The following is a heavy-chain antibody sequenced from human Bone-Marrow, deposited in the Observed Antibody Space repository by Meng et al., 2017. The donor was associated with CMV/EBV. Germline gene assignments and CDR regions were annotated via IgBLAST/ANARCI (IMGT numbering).Heavy chain of an antibody. D-gene: IGHD2-2*01. J-gene: IGHJ4*02. V-gene: IGHV4-59*12. Sequence: SETLSLTCTVSGGSISSYYWSWIRQPPGKGLEWIGYIYYSGSTYYNPSLKSRVTISVDTSKNQFSLKLTSVTAADTAVYYCARETEGYCSRTTCYGGIDYWGQGTLVTVSS. CDR1: GGSISSYY. CDR3: ARETEGYCSRTTCYGGIDY. CDR2: IYYSGST.